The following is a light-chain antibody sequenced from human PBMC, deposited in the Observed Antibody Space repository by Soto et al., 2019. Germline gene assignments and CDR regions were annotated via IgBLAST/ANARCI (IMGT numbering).Light chain of an antibody. CDR3: QQYGSSPWT. J-gene: IGKJ1*01. V-gene: IGKV2-28*01. Sequence: DIVMTQSPLSLPVTPGEPASISCRSSQSLLHSNGYNYLDWYLQKPGQSPQLLIYWGSNRASGVPDRFSGSGSGTDFTLTISRLEPEDFAVYYCQQYGSSPWTFGQGTKVEIK. CDR2: WGS. CDR1: QSLLHSNGYNY.